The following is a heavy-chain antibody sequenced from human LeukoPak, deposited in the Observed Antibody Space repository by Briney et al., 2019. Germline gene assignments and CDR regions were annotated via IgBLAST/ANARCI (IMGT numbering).Heavy chain of an antibody. D-gene: IGHD5-18*01. CDR2: ISSNGRST. J-gene: IGHJ4*02. CDR3: VKVMWDTVMAGYFDY. V-gene: IGHV3-64D*06. Sequence: GGSLRLSWSASGFTFSTYAMHWVRQAPAKGLEYFSAISSNGRSTYYADSVKGRFTISRDNSKNTLYLQMSSLRGEDTAVYYCVKVMWDTVMAGYFDYWGQGTLVTVSS. CDR1: GFTFSTYA.